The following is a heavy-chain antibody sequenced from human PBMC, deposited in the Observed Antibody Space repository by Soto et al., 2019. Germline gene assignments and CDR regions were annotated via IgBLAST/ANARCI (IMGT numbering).Heavy chain of an antibody. CDR3: AREKRVTEGYYYYGMDV. V-gene: IGHV4-59*01. Sequence: LSLTCTVSGGSISSYYWSWIRQPPGKGLEWIGYIYYSGSTNYNPSLKSRVTMSVDTSKNQFSLKLSSVTAADTAVYYCAREKRVTEGYYYYGMDVWGQGTTVTVSS. D-gene: IGHD4-4*01. CDR1: GGSISSYY. CDR2: IYYSGST. J-gene: IGHJ6*02.